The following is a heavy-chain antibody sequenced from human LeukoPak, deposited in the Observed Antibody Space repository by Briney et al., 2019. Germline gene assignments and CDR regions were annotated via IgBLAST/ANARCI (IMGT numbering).Heavy chain of an antibody. V-gene: IGHV3-23*01. Sequence: GGSLRLSCAASGFTSSTYAMHWVRQAPGKGLEWVSGISASGDRTYYADSVKGRFTISRDNSKNTLYLQMNSLRAEDTAVYYCARARSSYGYGDAFDIWGQGTMVTVSS. CDR1: GFTSSTYA. CDR2: ISASGDRT. J-gene: IGHJ3*02. D-gene: IGHD5-18*01. CDR3: ARARSSYGYGDAFDI.